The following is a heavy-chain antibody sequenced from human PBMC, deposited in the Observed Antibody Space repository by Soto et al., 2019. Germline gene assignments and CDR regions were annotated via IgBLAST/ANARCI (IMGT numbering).Heavy chain of an antibody. D-gene: IGHD5-12*01. Sequence: VQLVQSGAEVKKPGSSVKVSCRTSGGTLRSYAISWLRQAPGQGLEWMGGINPVLGSATYAQKFQGRVTITADELPPTAYMALTSLRSDDTAVYYCARGRFWGNLEATVTFDYWGQGTLLTVSS. CDR3: ARGRFWGNLEATVTFDY. CDR2: INPVLGSA. V-gene: IGHV1-69*01. CDR1: GGTLRSYA. J-gene: IGHJ4*02.